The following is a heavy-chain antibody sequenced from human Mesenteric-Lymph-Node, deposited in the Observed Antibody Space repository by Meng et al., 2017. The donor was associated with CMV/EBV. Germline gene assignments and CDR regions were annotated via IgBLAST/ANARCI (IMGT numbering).Heavy chain of an antibody. CDR3: ARLSGDDYGDYVRRFDS. D-gene: IGHD4-17*01. Sequence: GESLKISCGASGFTFSSYTMGWVRQAPGKGLEWVSTISGSGSRTYYADSVKGRFTISRDNSKHTLFLQMNSLRAEDTAVYYCARLSGDDYGDYVRRFDSWGQGALVTVSS. V-gene: IGHV3-23*01. J-gene: IGHJ4*02. CDR2: ISGSGSRT. CDR1: GFTFSSYT.